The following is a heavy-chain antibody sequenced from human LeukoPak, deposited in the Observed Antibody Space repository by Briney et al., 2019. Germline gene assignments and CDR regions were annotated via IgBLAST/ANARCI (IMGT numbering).Heavy chain of an antibody. CDR2: ISYDGSNK. CDR1: GFTFSSYA. J-gene: IGHJ3*02. CDR3: ATLGSSGYYVFDI. V-gene: IGHV3-30-3*01. D-gene: IGHD3-22*01. Sequence: GGSLRPSCAASGFTFSSYAIHWVRQAPGKGLEWVAVISYDGSNKYYADSVKGRFTISRDNSKNTLYLQMNSLRAEDTAVYYCATLGSSGYYVFDIWGQGTMVTVSS.